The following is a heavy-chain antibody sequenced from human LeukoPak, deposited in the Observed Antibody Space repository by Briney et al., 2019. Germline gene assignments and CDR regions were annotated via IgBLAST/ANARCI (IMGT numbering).Heavy chain of an antibody. CDR1: GYTVTSYG. V-gene: IGHV1-18*01. CDR2: MRAYNGNT. CDR3: ARLLVETATMEPSYYFYY. D-gene: IGHD5-24*01. J-gene: IGHJ4*02. Sequence: ASVKVSCKASGYTVTSYGISWVRQAPGQGREWMGWMRAYNGNTNYAQKRQGRVTMTTDTSPSTAYMELRTLRSDDTAVYYCARLLVETATMEPSYYFYYWGQGTLVTVSS.